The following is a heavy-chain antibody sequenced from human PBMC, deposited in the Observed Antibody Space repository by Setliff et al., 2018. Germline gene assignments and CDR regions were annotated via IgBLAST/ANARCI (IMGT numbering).Heavy chain of an antibody. D-gene: IGHD3-10*01. CDR3: FGAGTCSY. J-gene: IGHJ4*02. CDR2: INPHGSEK. V-gene: IGHV3-7*01. CDR1: GFIFSNAW. Sequence: GSLRLSCAASGFIFSNAWMNWVRQAPGKGLEWLASINPHGSEKYYADSVKGRFTISRDNAKNSLSLQMNNLRTEDTAVYYCFGAGTCSYWGQGTLVTVSS.